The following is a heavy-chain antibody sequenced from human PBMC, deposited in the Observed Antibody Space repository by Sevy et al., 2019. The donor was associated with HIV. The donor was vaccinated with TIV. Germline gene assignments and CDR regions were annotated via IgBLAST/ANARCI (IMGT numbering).Heavy chain of an antibody. V-gene: IGHV1-18*01. J-gene: IGHJ1*01. Sequence: ASVKVSCKTSGYTFTNYVITWLRQAPGQGLEWMGRISRYNTDYAQNLQGRVTMTTDTSTSTVYMELRSLRSDDTAIYYCARAPSGSQGPGKYFRQWGQGTLVTVSS. CDR1: GYTFTNYV. CDR2: ISRYNT. CDR3: ARAPSGSQGPGKYFRQ. D-gene: IGHD1-26*01.